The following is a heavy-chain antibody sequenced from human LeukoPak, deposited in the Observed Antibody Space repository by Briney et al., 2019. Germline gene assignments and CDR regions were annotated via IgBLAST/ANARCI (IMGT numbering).Heavy chain of an antibody. D-gene: IGHD6-13*01. V-gene: IGHV3-21*01. Sequence: PGGPLRLSCAASGFTFSSYSMNWVRQAPGKGLEWVSSISSSSSYIYYADSVKGRFTISRDNAKNSLYLQMSSLRAEDAAVYYCARGIAAPIDYWGQGTLVTVS. CDR3: ARGIAAPIDY. CDR2: ISSSSSYI. J-gene: IGHJ4*02. CDR1: GFTFSSYS.